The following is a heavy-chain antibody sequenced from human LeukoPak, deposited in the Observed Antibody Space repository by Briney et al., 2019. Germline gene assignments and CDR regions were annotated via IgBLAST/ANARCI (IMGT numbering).Heavy chain of an antibody. CDR3: AMGSYYYDSSGYYWKYYFDY. Sequence: SGTLSLTCAVSGGSISSSNWWSWVRQPPGKGLEWIGEIYHSGSTNYNPSLKSRVTISVDTSKNQFSLKLSSVTAADTAVYYCAMGSYYYDSSGYYWKYYFDYWGQGTLVTVSS. V-gene: IGHV4-4*02. CDR1: GGSISSSNW. CDR2: IYHSGST. D-gene: IGHD3-22*01. J-gene: IGHJ4*02.